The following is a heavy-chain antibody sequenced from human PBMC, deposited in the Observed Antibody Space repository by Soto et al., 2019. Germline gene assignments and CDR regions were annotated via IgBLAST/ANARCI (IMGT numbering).Heavy chain of an antibody. Sequence: PSETLSLTCAVYGGSFSGYYWSWIRQPPGKGLEWIGEINHSGSTNYNPSLKSRVTISVDTSKNQFSLKLSSVTAADTAVYYCARPDVKWSHAFDIWGKGTRVTVSS. CDR1: GGSFSGYY. CDR3: ARPDVKWSHAFDI. D-gene: IGHD1-26*01. J-gene: IGHJ3*02. V-gene: IGHV4-34*01. CDR2: INHSGST.